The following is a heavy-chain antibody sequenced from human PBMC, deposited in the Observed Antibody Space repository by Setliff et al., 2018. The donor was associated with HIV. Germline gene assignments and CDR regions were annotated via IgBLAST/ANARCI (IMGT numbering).Heavy chain of an antibody. J-gene: IGHJ6*03. V-gene: IGHV1-18*01. D-gene: IGHD3-22*01. CDR3: ARARRDSYDRGRRNHYYIDV. CDR1: GYAFTSYG. CDR2: ISAYNGNT. Sequence: ASVKVSCKASGYAFTSYGISWVRQAPGQGLEWMGWISAYNGNTKYEQKFQGRITLTTDPSTSKVNMELRSLRSDDTAVYYCARARRDSYDRGRRNHYYIDVWGKGTTVTVSS.